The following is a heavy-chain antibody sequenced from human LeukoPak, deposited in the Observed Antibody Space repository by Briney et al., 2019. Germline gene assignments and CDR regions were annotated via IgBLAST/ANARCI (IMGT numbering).Heavy chain of an antibody. CDR3: AKDAAPGGTVTTDLDY. V-gene: IGHV3-23*01. CDR2: ISGSGGST. J-gene: IGHJ4*02. Sequence: GRSLRLSCAASGFTFSSYAMSWVRQAPGEGLEWVSAISGSGGSTYYADSVKGRFTISRDNSKSTLYRQMNSLRAEDTAVYYCAKDAAPGGTVTTDLDYWGQGTLVTVPS. CDR1: GFTFSSYA. D-gene: IGHD4-17*01.